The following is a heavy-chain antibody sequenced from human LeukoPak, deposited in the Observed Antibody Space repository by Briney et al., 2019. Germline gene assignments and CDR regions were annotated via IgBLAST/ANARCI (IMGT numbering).Heavy chain of an antibody. Sequence: GGSLKLSCAASGFTFSNAWMSWVRQAPGRGLEWVGRIKRKGDDGTIDYAAPVKGRLSISRDDSKNTLYLQMNSLKSEDTAVYYCTAGTGRSDFDYWGQGTLVTVSS. V-gene: IGHV3-15*01. J-gene: IGHJ4*02. CDR1: GFTFSNAW. CDR2: IKRKGDDGTI. CDR3: TAGTGRSDFDY. D-gene: IGHD3/OR15-3a*01.